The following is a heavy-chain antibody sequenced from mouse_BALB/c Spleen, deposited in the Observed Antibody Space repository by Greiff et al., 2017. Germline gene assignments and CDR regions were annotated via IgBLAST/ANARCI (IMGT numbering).Heavy chain of an antibody. J-gene: IGHJ4*01. D-gene: IGHD2-3*01. V-gene: IGHV3-2*02. CDR2: ISYSGST. CDR1: GYSITSDYA. CDR3: ARGGNDGYYGMDY. Sequence: EVQLVESGPGLVKPSQSLSLTCTVTGYSITSDYAWNWIRQFPGNKLEWMGYISYSGSTSYNPSLKSRISITRDTSKNQFFLQLNSVTTEDTATYYCARGGNDGYYGMDYWGQGTSVTVSS.